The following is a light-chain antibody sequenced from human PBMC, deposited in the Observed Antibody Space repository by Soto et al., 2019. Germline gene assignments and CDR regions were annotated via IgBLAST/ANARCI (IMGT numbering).Light chain of an antibody. V-gene: IGLV2-14*01. CDR3: SSYTSSTTLGI. CDR2: EVS. CDR1: SSDVGGYNY. J-gene: IGLJ2*01. Sequence: QSALTQPASVSGSPGQSITISCTGTSSDVGGYNYVSWYQQHPGKAPKLMIYEVSNRPSGVSNRFSGSKSGNTASLTISGLQPEDEADYYCSSYTSSTTLGIFGGGTQLTVL.